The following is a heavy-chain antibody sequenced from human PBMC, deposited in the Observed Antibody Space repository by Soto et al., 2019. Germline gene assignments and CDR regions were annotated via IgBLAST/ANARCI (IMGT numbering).Heavy chain of an antibody. Sequence: GGSLRLSCAASGFTFSSYAMSWVRQAPGKGLEWVSAISGSGGSTYYADSVKGRFTISRDNSKNTLYLQMNSLRAEDTAVYYCAQLWFGELLYDRADYWGQGTLVTVSS. CDR1: GFTFSSYA. V-gene: IGHV3-23*01. CDR3: AQLWFGELLYDRADY. D-gene: IGHD3-10*01. CDR2: ISGSGGST. J-gene: IGHJ4*02.